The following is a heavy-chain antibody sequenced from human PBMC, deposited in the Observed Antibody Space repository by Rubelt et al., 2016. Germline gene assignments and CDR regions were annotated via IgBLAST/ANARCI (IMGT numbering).Heavy chain of an antibody. CDR2: ISSSSSPI. D-gene: IGHD2-2*01. J-gene: IGHJ4*02. CDR1: GFSFSSYS. CDR3: ATQGYCSSTSCYGAY. V-gene: IGHV3-48*02. Sequence: EVQLVESGGGLVQHGGSLRLSCAASGFSFSSYSMNWVRQAPGTGLEWVSYISSSSSPIYYADSVKGRFTISRDNAKNSLYLQMNSLRDEDTAVYYCATQGYCSSTSCYGAYWGQGTLVTVSS.